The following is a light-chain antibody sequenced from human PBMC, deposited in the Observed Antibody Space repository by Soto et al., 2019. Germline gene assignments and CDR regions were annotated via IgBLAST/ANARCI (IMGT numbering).Light chain of an antibody. J-gene: IGKJ3*01. CDR2: AAS. CDR1: QGISNF. Sequence: DIQMTQSPSSLSASVGDRVTIACRASQGISNFLAWFQQKPGKVPKLLIYAASTLQSGVSSRFSGSGSGTNFTLTISSLQPEDTGTYYCQKYNSAQFTFGPGTKVGIK. V-gene: IGKV1-27*01. CDR3: QKYNSAQFT.